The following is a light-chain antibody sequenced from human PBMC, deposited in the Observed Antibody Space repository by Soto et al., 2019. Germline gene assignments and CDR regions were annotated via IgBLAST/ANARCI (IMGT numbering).Light chain of an antibody. Sequence: DIQMTQSPSSLSASVGDRVTITCRASQGIIDYLAWYQHKPGKAPNLLIYAASTLHSGVPSRFSGSGSGTDFTLTISNLQPEDVGTYYCQKYNTAPQTFGPGTKVDIK. V-gene: IGKV1-27*01. CDR1: QGIIDY. CDR3: QKYNTAPQT. J-gene: IGKJ1*01. CDR2: AAS.